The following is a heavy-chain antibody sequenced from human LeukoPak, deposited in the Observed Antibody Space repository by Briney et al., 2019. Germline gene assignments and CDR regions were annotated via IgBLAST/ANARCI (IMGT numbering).Heavy chain of an antibody. D-gene: IGHD6-19*01. CDR2: ISAYNGNT. CDR1: GYTFSSYD. V-gene: IGHV1-18*01. J-gene: IGHJ4*02. Sequence: ASVKVSCKASGYTFSSYDINWVRQAPGQGLEWMGWISAYNGNTNYAQKLQGRVTMTTDTPTSTAYMELRSLRSDDTAVYYCARSSGWLYFDYWGQGTLVTVSS. CDR3: ARSSGWLYFDY.